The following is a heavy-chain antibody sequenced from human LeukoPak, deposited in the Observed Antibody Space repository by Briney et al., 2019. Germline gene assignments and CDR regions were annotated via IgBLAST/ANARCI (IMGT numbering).Heavy chain of an antibody. J-gene: IGHJ5*02. CDR3: ARPIPSRLGWFDP. V-gene: IGHV4-39*01. CDR1: GGSISSSSYY. Sequence: SETLSLTCTVSGGSISSSSYYWGWIRQPPGKGLEWIGSIYYSGSTYYNPSLKSRVSISVHTSKNQFSLKLRSVTAADTAVYYCARPIPSRLGWFDPWGQGTLVTVSS. CDR2: IYYSGST. D-gene: IGHD1-1*01.